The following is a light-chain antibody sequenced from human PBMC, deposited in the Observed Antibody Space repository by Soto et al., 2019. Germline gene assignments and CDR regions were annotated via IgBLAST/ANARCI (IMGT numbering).Light chain of an antibody. V-gene: IGKV3-20*01. J-gene: IGKJ1*01. CDR3: QQYDISWT. Sequence: DIVLTQSPGTLSLSPGERATLSCRASQSVGSSHLAWYQQKPGQAPRLLIYGASSRATGIPDRFSGSGSGTDFTLTISRLEPEDFAVYYCQQYDISWTFGQGTKVEIK. CDR1: QSVGSSH. CDR2: GAS.